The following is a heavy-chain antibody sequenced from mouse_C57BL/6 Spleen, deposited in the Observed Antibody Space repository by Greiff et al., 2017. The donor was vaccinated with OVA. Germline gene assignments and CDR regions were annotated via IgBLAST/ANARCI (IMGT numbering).Heavy chain of an antibody. J-gene: IGHJ1*03. CDR3: ARALYYGSYDLYFEG. D-gene: IGHD2-1*01. CDR2: IYPGSGNT. Sequence: LEESGAELVRPGASVKLSCKASGYTFTDYYINWVKQRPGQGLEWIARIYPGSGNTYYNEKFKGKATLTAEKSSSTAYMQLSSLTSEDSAVYFGARALYYGSYDLYFEGWGTGTTVTVSS. CDR1: GYTFTDYY. V-gene: IGHV1-76*01.